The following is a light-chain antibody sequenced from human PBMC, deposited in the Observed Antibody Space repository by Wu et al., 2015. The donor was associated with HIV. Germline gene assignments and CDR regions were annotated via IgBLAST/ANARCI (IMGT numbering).Light chain of an antibody. V-gene: IGKV3-20*01. CDR1: QIFSSSF. Sequence: VLTQSPDALSLSSGERATLSCRASQIFSSSFLAWYQQRPGQAPRLLIYGASTRATGIPDRFSGSQSETNFTLTINRLEPEDSAMYYCQRYGNSLGYTFGQGTKLEI. CDR3: QRYGNSLGYT. CDR2: GAS. J-gene: IGKJ2*01.